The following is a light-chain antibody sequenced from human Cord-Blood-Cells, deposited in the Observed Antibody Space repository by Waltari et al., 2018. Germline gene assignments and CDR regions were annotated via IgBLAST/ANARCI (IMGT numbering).Light chain of an antibody. CDR2: GAS. J-gene: IGKJ4*01. CDR1: QSVSSN. CDR3: QQYNNWPPLT. Sequence: EIVMTQSPATLSVPPGESATLYCRASQSVSSNLAWYQQKPGQAPRLLIYGASTRATGIPARFSGSGSGTEFTLTISSLQSEDFAVYYCQQYNNWPPLTFGGGTKVEIK. V-gene: IGKV3-15*01.